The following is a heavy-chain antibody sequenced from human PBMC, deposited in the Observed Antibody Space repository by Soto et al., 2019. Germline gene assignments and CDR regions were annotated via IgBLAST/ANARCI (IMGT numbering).Heavy chain of an antibody. CDR1: GGSMSSNY. CDR3: VSYRGAFYFDH. CDR2: VYYGGT. Sequence: PXETLSLTCTVCGGSMSSNYWSLIRQSPAKGLEWIGFVYYGGTNYNPSFESRVTMSVDTPKKQFSLELTDVTAADTAVYYCVSYRGAFYFDHWGQGTLVTVYS. V-gene: IGHV4-59*01. D-gene: IGHD4-4*01. J-gene: IGHJ4*02.